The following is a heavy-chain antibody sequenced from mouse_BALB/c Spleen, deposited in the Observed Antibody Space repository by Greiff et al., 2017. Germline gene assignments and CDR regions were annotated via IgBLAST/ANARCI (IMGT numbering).Heavy chain of an antibody. D-gene: IGHD2-1*01. CDR3: ARCYGNSAWFAY. CDR1: GYSITSDYA. Sequence: EVKLEESGPGLVKPSQSLSLTCTVTGYSITSDYAWNWIRQFPGNKLEWMGYISYSGSTSYNPSLKSRISITRDTSKNQFFLQLNSVTTEDTATYYCARCYGNSAWFAYWGQGTLVTVSA. CDR2: ISYSGST. V-gene: IGHV3-2*02. J-gene: IGHJ3*01.